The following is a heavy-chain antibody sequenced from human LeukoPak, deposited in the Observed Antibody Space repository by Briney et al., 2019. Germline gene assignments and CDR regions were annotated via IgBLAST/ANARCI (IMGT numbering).Heavy chain of an antibody. D-gene: IGHD3-22*01. CDR2: ISYDGSNK. V-gene: IGHV3-30-3*01. J-gene: IGHJ4*02. CDR3: ARELMIVVALAGFDY. CDR1: GFTFSSYA. Sequence: GGSLRLSCAASGFTFSSYAMHWVRQAPGKGLEWVAVISYDGSNKYYADSVKGRFTISRDNPKNTLYLQMNSLRAEDTAVYYCARELMIVVALAGFDYWGQGTLVTVSS.